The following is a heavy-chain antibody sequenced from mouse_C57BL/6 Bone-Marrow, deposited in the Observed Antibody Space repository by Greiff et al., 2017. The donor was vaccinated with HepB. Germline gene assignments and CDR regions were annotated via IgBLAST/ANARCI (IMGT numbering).Heavy chain of an antibody. V-gene: IGHV5-12*01. CDR2: ISNGGGST. CDR3: ARQNYYGSSWYFDV. J-gene: IGHJ1*03. Sequence: EVQGVESGGGLVQPGGSLKLSCAASGFTFSDYYMYWVRQTPEKRLEWVAYISNGGGSTYYPDTVKGRFTISRDNAKNTLYLQMSRRKYEDTAMYYCARQNYYGSSWYFDVWGTGTTVTVAS. CDR1: GFTFSDYY. D-gene: IGHD1-1*01.